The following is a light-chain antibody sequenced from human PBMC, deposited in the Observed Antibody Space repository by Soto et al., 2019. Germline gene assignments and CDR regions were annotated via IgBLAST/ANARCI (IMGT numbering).Light chain of an antibody. J-gene: IGKJ5*01. CDR1: QSISSW. Sequence: DIQMTQSPSTLSASVGDRVTITCRASQSISSWLAWYQQKPGKAPKLLIYDASSLESGVPSRFSGSGSGTDFTLTISSLQPEDFATYYCQQSYSTPITFGQGKRLESK. CDR2: DAS. CDR3: QQSYSTPIT. V-gene: IGKV1-5*01.